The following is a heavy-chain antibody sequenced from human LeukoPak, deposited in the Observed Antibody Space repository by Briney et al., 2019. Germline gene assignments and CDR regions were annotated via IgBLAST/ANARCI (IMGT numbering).Heavy chain of an antibody. CDR3: AKEPQGGNYDSWSGYYLDY. CDR1: GFTFSSYA. D-gene: IGHD3-3*01. CDR2: ISGSGGRT. J-gene: IGHJ4*02. V-gene: IGHV3-23*01. Sequence: PGGSLRLSCAACGFTFSSYAMSWVRQAPGKGLEWVSGISGSGGRTYYADSVKGGFTISRDNSNNTLYLQINSLRAEDTAVYYCAKEPQGGNYDSWSGYYLDYWGQGTLVTVSS.